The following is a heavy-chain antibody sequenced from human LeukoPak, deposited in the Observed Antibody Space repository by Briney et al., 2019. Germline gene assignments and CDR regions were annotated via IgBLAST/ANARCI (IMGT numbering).Heavy chain of an antibody. CDR2: LSSGGNT. Sequence: PSETLSLTCTVSGGSLISRGYYWGWIRQPRGKGLEWIASLSSGGNTYSNPSLERRVSISLDTSKDQFSLTLTSGTAADTAVYCCARSLGHYQSGGYIFVDLWGQGALVTVSS. CDR1: GGSLISRGYY. V-gene: IGHV4-39*07. D-gene: IGHD5-18*01. J-gene: IGHJ5*02. CDR3: ARSLGHYQSGGYIFVDL.